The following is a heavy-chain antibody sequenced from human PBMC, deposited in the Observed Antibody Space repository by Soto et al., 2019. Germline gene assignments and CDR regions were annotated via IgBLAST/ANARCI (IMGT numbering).Heavy chain of an antibody. Sequence: GGSLRLSCAASGFTFSSYSMNWVRQAPGKGLEWVSSISSSSSYIYYADSVKGRFTISRDNAKNSLYLQMNSLRAEDTAVYYCARAYYYDSSGYHKFDYWGQGTLVTVSS. V-gene: IGHV3-21*01. D-gene: IGHD3-22*01. CDR1: GFTFSSYS. J-gene: IGHJ4*02. CDR2: ISSSSSYI. CDR3: ARAYYYDSSGYHKFDY.